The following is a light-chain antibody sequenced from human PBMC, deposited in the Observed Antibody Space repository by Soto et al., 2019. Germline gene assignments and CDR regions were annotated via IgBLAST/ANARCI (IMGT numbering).Light chain of an antibody. CDR1: HSVNSH. CDR2: GAS. J-gene: IGKJ5*01. Sequence: MMMTQSPSTLSLSPGERVTLSCRTSHSVNSHVAWYQQKPGQAPRLLLYGASTRATGIPVRFSGSGFGTEFTLTISSLQSEDFAAYYCQQYKNWPLFGQGTRLEIK. V-gene: IGKV3-15*01. CDR3: QQYKNWPL.